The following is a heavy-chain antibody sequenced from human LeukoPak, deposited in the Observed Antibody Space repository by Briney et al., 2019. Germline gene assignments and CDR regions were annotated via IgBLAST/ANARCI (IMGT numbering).Heavy chain of an antibody. Sequence: SETLSLTCTVSGGSISSYYWSWIRQPAGKGLEWIGRIYTSGSTNYNPSLKSRVTMSVDTSKNQFSLKLSSVTAADTAVYYCARGRYSGSYYVVDYWGQGTLVTVSS. CDR2: IYTSGST. CDR3: ARGRYSGSYYVVDY. CDR1: GGSISSYY. D-gene: IGHD1-26*01. V-gene: IGHV4-4*07. J-gene: IGHJ4*02.